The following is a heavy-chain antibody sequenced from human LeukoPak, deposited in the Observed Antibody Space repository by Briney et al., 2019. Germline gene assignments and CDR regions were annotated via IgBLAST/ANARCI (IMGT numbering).Heavy chain of an antibody. CDR2: IIPIFGTA. D-gene: IGHD5-18*01. V-gene: IGHV1-69*05. CDR3: ARAYRGYSYGYPDY. Sequence: SVKVSCKASGGTFSSYAISWVLQAPGQGLEWMGRIIPIFGTANYAQKFQGRVKITTDESTSTAYMELSSLRSEDTAVYYCARAYRGYSYGYPDYWGQGTLVTVSS. CDR1: GGTFSSYA. J-gene: IGHJ4*02.